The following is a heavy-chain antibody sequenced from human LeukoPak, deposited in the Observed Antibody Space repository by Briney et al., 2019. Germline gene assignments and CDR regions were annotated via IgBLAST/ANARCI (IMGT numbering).Heavy chain of an antibody. D-gene: IGHD5-24*01. Sequence: GGSLRLSCAASGFTFSSYSMNWVRQAPGKGLEWVSSISSSSSYIYYADSVKGRFTISRDNAKNSLYLQMNGLRAEDTAVYYCASSGGMADYWGQGTLVTVSS. CDR1: GFTFSSYS. V-gene: IGHV3-21*01. CDR2: ISSSSSYI. J-gene: IGHJ4*02. CDR3: ASSGGMADY.